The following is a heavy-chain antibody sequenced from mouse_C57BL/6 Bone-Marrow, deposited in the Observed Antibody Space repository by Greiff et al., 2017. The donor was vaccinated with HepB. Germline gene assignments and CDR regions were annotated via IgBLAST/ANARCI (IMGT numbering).Heavy chain of an antibody. Sequence: QVQLQQPGAELVKPGASVKLSCKASGYTFTSYWMQWVKQRPGQGLEWIGEIDPSDSYTNYNQKFKGKATLTVDTSSSTAYMQLSSLTSEDSAVYYCASYDPWFAYWVQGTLVTVSA. V-gene: IGHV1-50*01. CDR3: ASYDPWFAY. D-gene: IGHD2-3*01. J-gene: IGHJ3*01. CDR2: IDPSDSYT. CDR1: GYTFTSYW.